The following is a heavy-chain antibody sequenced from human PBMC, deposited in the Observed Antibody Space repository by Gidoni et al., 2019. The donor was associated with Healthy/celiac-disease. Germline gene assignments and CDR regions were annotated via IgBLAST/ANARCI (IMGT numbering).Heavy chain of an antibody. J-gene: IGHJ6*02. CDR2: IYWNDDK. D-gene: IGHD2-2*01. CDR3: AHSLGCSSTSCYRAYYYGMDV. Sequence: QITLKESGPTLVKPTQTLTLTCTFSGFSLSTSGVGVGWIRQPPGKALEWLALIYWNDDKRYSPSLKSRLTITKDTSKNQVVLTMTNMDPVDTATYYCAHSLGCSSTSCYRAYYYGMDVWGQGTTVTVSS. CDR1: GFSLSTSGVG. V-gene: IGHV2-5*01.